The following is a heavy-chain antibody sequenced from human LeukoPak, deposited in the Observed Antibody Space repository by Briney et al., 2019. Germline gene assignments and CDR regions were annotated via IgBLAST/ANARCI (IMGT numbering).Heavy chain of an antibody. CDR1: GYTFTSYG. Sequence: ASVKVSCKASGYTFTSYGFTWVRQAPGQGLEWMGWISAYNGNTNYAQELQGRVTMTTDTSTSTAYMELRSLRSDDTAGYYCARRSKEYCSGGSCYSSYYYMDVWGKGTTVTVSS. CDR3: ARRSKEYCSGGSCYSSYYYMDV. J-gene: IGHJ6*03. CDR2: ISAYNGNT. V-gene: IGHV1-18*01. D-gene: IGHD2-15*01.